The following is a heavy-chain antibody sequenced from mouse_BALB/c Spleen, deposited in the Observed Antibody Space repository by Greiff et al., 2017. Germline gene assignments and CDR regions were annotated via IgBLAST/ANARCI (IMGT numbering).Heavy chain of an antibody. D-gene: IGHD2-4*01. J-gene: IGHJ3*01. CDR1: GFTFSDYY. CDR3: ARGHYDYDGFAY. CDR2: ISDGGSYT. Sequence: EVKLVESGGGLVKPGGSLKLSCAASGFTFSDYYMYWVRQTPEKRLEWVATISDGGSYTYYPDSVKGRFTISRDNAKNNLYLQMSSLKSEDTAMYYCARGHYDYDGFAYWGQGTLVTVSA. V-gene: IGHV5-4*02.